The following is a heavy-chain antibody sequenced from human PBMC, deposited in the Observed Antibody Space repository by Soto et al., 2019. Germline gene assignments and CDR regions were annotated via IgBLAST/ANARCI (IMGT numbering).Heavy chain of an antibody. J-gene: IGHJ6*02. D-gene: IGHD3-16*01. V-gene: IGHV3-72*01. CDR3: ARAGFGHGLDV. CDR2: TANKRSRYTT. Sequence: EVELVESGGGLVQAGGSLRVSCGVSGFTSSDNYMDWVRQAPGKGLEWVGRTANKRSRYTTEYAASVKGRFIISRDDSKSSVYLQMNSLKIEYTAVYYCARAGFGHGLDVWGQGTTVTVSS. CDR1: GFTSSDNY.